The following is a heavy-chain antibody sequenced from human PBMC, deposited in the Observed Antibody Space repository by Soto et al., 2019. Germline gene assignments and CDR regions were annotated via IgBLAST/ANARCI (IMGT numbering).Heavy chain of an antibody. CDR1: GSTCSSYW. D-gene: IGHD1-20*01. Sequence: GGSLRLSCAASGSTCSSYWMSWVRQAPGKGLEWVANIKQDGSEKYYVDSVKGRFTISRDNAKNSLYLQMNSLRAEDTAVYYCARSITGTTFSYYYGMDVWGQGTTVTSP. V-gene: IGHV3-7*01. CDR3: ARSITGTTFSYYYGMDV. CDR2: IKQDGSEK. J-gene: IGHJ6*02.